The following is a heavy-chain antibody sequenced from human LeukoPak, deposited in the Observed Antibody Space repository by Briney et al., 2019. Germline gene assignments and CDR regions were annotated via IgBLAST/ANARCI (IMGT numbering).Heavy chain of an antibody. D-gene: IGHD5-18*01. CDR2: IYYSGST. CDR1: GGSISSYY. J-gene: IGHJ6*03. V-gene: IGHV4-59*01. CDR3: ARTTEGGYTYGYFYYYYMDV. Sequence: PSETLSLTCTVSGGSISSYYWSWIRQPPGKGLEWIAYIYYSGSTNYYPSLKSRVTISVDTSKNQFSLKLRSVTAADTAVYYCARTTEGGYTYGYFYYYYMDVWGKGTTVTISS.